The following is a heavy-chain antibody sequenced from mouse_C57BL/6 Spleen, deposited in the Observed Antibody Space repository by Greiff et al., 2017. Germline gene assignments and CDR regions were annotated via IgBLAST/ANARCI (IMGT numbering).Heavy chain of an antibody. CDR3: ARSPDGYFDD. Sequence: QVQLQQSGPELVKPGASVKISCKASGYAFSSSWMNWVKQRPGKGLEWIGRIYPGGGDTNYNGKFKGKATLTADKSSSTAYMQLSSLTSEDAAVYVCARSPDGYFDDGGQGTTLTVSS. CDR1: GYAFSSSW. D-gene: IGHD2-3*01. CDR2: IYPGGGDT. J-gene: IGHJ2*01. V-gene: IGHV1-82*01.